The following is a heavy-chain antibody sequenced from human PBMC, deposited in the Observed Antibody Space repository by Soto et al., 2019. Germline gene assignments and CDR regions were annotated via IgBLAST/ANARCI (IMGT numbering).Heavy chain of an antibody. CDR3: AGDIPTGSYRFDY. V-gene: IGHV4-4*08. J-gene: IGHJ4*02. D-gene: IGHD1-26*01. CDR1: DGSISSYY. Sequence: SETLSLTCTVSDGSISSYYWSWIRQPPGKGLEWIGYIYPGGRTTYNPSLKSRITMSLDTSRNQFSLRLTSVTAADTAIYYCAGDIPTGSYRFDYWGQGTLVTVSS. CDR2: IYPGGRT.